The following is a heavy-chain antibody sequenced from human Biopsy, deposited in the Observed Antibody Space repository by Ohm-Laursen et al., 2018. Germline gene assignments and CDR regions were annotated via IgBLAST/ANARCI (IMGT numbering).Heavy chain of an antibody. J-gene: IGHJ6*02. CDR3: ARATNSTGWPYYYFYGMDV. Sequence: ASVKVSCKASGYTFTDYYLHWVRQDPGQGLEWMGWIHVKSGATNYAEKFQGRVTMTGDTSLRTTYMELRSLSPDDTAVYYCARATNSTGWPYYYFYGMDVWGQGTTVTVSS. CDR2: IHVKSGAT. D-gene: IGHD2/OR15-2a*01. CDR1: GYTFTDYY. V-gene: IGHV1-2*02.